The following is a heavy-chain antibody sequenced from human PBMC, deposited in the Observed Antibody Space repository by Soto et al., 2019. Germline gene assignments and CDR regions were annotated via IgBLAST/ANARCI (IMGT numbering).Heavy chain of an antibody. CDR2: IYHSGST. CDR3: ARHNYGSGSTYFDY. Sequence: TLSLTCAVSGGSISSGGYSWSWIRQPPGKGLEWIGYIYHSGSTYYNPSLKSRVTISVDRSKNQFSLKLNSVTAADTAVYYCARHNYGSGSTYFDYWGQGTLVTVSS. J-gene: IGHJ4*02. V-gene: IGHV4-30-2*01. CDR1: GGSISSGGYS. D-gene: IGHD3-10*01.